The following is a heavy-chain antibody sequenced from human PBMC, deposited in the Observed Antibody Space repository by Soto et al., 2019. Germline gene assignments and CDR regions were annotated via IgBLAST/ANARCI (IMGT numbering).Heavy chain of an antibody. CDR2: INAGNGNT. CDR1: GYTFITYA. J-gene: IGHJ4*02. CDR3: ARGIIVGGWYPYYFDY. Sequence: ASVKVSCKASGYTFITYAMHWVRQAPGQRLEWMGWINAGNGNTKYSQKFQGRVSITRDTSASTAYMELSSLRSEDTAVYYCARGIIVGGWYPYYFDYWGQGTLVTVSS. D-gene: IGHD6-19*01. V-gene: IGHV1-3*01.